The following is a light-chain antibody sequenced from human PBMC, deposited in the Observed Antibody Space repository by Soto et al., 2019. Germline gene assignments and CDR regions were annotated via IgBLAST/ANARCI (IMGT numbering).Light chain of an antibody. CDR3: QQYNSYSAT. V-gene: IGKV1-5*03. Sequence: DIQMTQSPSTLSASVGDRVTITCRASRLASDYLAWYQQRPGEAPRMLISKASTLESGVPSRFNGSGSGTHFTLTITSLQPDDSATYYCQQYNSYSATFGQGTKVDNK. J-gene: IGKJ1*01. CDR2: KAS. CDR1: RLASDY.